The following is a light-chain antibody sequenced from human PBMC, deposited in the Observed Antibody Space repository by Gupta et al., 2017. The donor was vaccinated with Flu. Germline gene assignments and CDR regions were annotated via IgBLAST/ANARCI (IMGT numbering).Light chain of an antibody. CDR2: KAS. Sequence: DIQMTQSPSTLSASVGDRVTITCRASQSISSWLAWYQQKPGKAPKLLIYKASTLESGVPSRVSGSGSGTEFTLTISSLQHDDFANYYCQQDTGLWTFGQGTTVEIK. V-gene: IGKV1-5*03. J-gene: IGKJ1*01. CDR3: QQDTGLWT. CDR1: QSISSW.